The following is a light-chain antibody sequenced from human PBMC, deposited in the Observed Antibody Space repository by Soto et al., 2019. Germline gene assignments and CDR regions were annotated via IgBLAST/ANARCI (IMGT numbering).Light chain of an antibody. J-gene: IGKJ5*01. Sequence: EIVLTQSPGTLSLSPGERATLSCRASQSVSYYLAWYQQKPGQAPRLLIYDASSRATGVPDRFSGSGSGTDFTLTISRLEPEDFAVYYCQVYGPSPPITFGQGTRLEIK. V-gene: IGKV3-20*01. CDR1: QSVSYY. CDR3: QVYGPSPPIT. CDR2: DAS.